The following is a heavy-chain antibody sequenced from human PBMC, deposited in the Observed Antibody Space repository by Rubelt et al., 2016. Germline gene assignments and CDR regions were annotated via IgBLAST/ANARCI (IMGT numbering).Heavy chain of an antibody. V-gene: IGHV3-48*03. CDR1: GFTFSSYE. D-gene: IGHD5-12*01. J-gene: IGHJ4*02. CDR3: ARSDIVATITDY. CDR2: ISSSGSTI. Sequence: EVQLVESGGGLVQPGGSLRLSCAASGFTFSSYEMNWVRQAPGKGLEWVSYISSSGSTIYNADSVKGRFTMSRDNAKNSLYLQMNSLRAEDTAVYYCARSDIVATITDYWGQGTLVTVSS.